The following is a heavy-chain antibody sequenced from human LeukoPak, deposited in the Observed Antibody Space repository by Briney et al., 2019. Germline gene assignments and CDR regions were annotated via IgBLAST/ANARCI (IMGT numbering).Heavy chain of an antibody. CDR2: ISYDGSNK. CDR3: ARDRRGSGWPFNWFDP. CDR1: GFTFSSYA. Sequence: GGSLRLSCAASGFTFSSYAMHWVRQASGKGLEWVAVISYDGSNKYYADSVKGRFTISRDNSKNTLYLQMNSLRAEDTAVYYCARDRRGSGWPFNWFDPWGQGTLVTVSS. J-gene: IGHJ5*02. V-gene: IGHV3-30*04. D-gene: IGHD6-19*01.